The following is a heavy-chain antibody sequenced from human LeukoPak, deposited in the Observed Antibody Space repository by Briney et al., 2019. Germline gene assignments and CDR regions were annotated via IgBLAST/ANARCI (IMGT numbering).Heavy chain of an antibody. Sequence: GGSLRLSCAASGFTFSSYAMHWVRQAPGKGLEWVAVISYDGSNKYYADSVKGRSTISRDNSKNTLYLQMNSLRAEDTAVYYCARGSGGDRYFDYWGQGTLVTVSS. V-gene: IGHV3-30-3*01. J-gene: IGHJ4*02. D-gene: IGHD2-21*02. CDR2: ISYDGSNK. CDR1: GFTFSSYA. CDR3: ARGSGGDRYFDY.